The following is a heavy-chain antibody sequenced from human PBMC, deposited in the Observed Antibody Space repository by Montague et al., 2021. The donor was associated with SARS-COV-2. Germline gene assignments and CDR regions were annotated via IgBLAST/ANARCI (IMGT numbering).Heavy chain of an antibody. V-gene: IGHV3-20*04. D-gene: IGHD3-10*01. CDR1: GFIFDDYG. CDR2: ITRNGDST. CDR3: VRGCNYGPFDC. Sequence: SLRLSCAASGFIFDDYGMSWVRQVSGKGLEWVSGITRNGDSTSYADSVKGRLTMSRDNAKNSLSLQMNSLRAEDTALYYCVRGCNYGPFDCWGQGTLVTVSS. J-gene: IGHJ4*02.